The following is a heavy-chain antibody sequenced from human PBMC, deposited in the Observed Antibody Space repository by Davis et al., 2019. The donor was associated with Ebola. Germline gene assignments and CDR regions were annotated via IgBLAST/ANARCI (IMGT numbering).Heavy chain of an antibody. D-gene: IGHD5-18*01. CDR3: ARDPVDTAMALDY. CDR1: GGSVSSGSYY. CDR2: IYYSGST. V-gene: IGHV4-30-4*08. Sequence: MPSETLSLTCTVSGGSVSSGSYYWSWIRQPPGKGLEWIGYIYYSGSTYYNPSLKSRVTISVDTSKNQFSLKLSSVTAADTAVYYCARDPVDTAMALDYWGQGTLVTVSS. J-gene: IGHJ4*02.